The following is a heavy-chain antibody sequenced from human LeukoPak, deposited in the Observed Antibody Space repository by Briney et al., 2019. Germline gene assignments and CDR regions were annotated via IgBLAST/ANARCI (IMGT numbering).Heavy chain of an antibody. CDR1: GFTFSSYW. CDR2: INSDGSST. CDR3: ARGIVGATYLYYYYYMDV. D-gene: IGHD1-26*01. Sequence: GGSLRLSCAASGFTFSSYWMHWVRQAPGKGLVWVSRINSDGSSTSYADSVKGRFTISRDNAKNTLYLQMNSLRAEDTAVYYCARGIVGATYLYYYYYMDVWGKGTTVTVSS. V-gene: IGHV3-74*01. J-gene: IGHJ6*03.